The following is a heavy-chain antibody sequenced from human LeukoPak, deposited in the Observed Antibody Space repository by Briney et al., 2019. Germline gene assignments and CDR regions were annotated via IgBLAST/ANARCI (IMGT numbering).Heavy chain of an antibody. CDR3: ARGEQWLVHFYYYGMDV. Sequence: PGGSLRLSCAASGFTFSSYGMHWVRQAPGKGLEWVAVIWYDGSNKYYADSVKGRFTISRDNSKNTLYLQMNSLRAEDTAVYYCARGEQWLVHFYYYGMDVWGQGTTVTVSS. CDR2: IWYDGSNK. D-gene: IGHD6-19*01. J-gene: IGHJ6*02. CDR1: GFTFSSYG. V-gene: IGHV3-33*08.